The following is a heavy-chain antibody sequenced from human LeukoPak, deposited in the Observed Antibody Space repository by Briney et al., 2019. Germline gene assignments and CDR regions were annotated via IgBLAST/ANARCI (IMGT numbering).Heavy chain of an antibody. D-gene: IGHD3-3*01. CDR1: GFTFSHFG. CDR3: AKSPDYFDFWNGFFDY. V-gene: IGHV3-30*02. CDR2: LRYDGIDK. Sequence: GGSLRLSCAASGFTFSHFGMHWVRQAPGKGLEWVAFLRYDGIDKYYVDSVKGRFTISRDNSKDTVYLHMNSLRTEDTAVYYCAKSPDYFDFWNGFFDYWGQGTLVTVSS. J-gene: IGHJ4*02.